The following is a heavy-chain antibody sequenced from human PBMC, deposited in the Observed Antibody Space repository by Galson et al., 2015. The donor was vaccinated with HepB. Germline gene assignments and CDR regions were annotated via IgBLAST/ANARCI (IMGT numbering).Heavy chain of an antibody. Sequence: SLRLSCAASGFTFSSYAMSWVRQAPGKGLEWVSAISGSGGSTYYADSVKGRFTISRDNSKNTLYLQMNSLRAEDTAVYYCAREWNSSHRDIYYCMDVWGKGTTVTVSS. CDR1: GFTFSSYA. V-gene: IGHV3-23*01. J-gene: IGHJ6*03. CDR2: ISGSGGST. CDR3: AREWNSSHRDIYYCMDV. D-gene: IGHD1/OR15-1a*01.